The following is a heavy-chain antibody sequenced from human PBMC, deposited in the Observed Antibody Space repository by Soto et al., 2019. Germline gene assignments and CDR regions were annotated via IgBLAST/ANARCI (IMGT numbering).Heavy chain of an antibody. CDR2: IIPIFGTA. J-gene: IGHJ4*02. D-gene: IGHD2-15*01. V-gene: IGHV1-69*13. CDR1: GGTFSSYA. Sequence: SVKVSCKASGGTFSSYAISWVRQAPGQGLEWMGGIIPIFGTANYAQKFQGRVTITADESTSTAYMELSSLRSEDTAVYYCARAYCSDGSCYWTFDYWGQGTLVTVSS. CDR3: ARAYCSDGSCYWTFDY.